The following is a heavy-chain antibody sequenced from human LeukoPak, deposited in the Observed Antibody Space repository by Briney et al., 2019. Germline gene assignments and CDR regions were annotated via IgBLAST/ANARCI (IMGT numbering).Heavy chain of an antibody. Sequence: GGSLRLSCAASGFRFSSYAMSWVRQAPGKGLEWVSSISGSGGSTHYADFVKGRFTISRDNSNDVVYLQMHNLRAEDTAVYYCANGGGTYEMDYWGQGTRDSVSS. D-gene: IGHD1-1*01. CDR1: GFRFSSYA. J-gene: IGHJ4*02. CDR3: ANGGGTYEMDY. V-gene: IGHV3-23*01. CDR2: ISGSGGST.